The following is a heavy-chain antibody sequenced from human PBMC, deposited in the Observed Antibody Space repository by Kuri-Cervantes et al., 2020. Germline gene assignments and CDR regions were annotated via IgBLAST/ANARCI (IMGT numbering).Heavy chain of an antibody. CDR1: GFTFDDYA. J-gene: IGHJ6*02. Sequence: LSLTCAASGFTFDDYAMHWVRQAPGKGLEWVSLISWNGGSTYYADSVKGRFTISRDNSKNSLYLQMNSLRSEDTALYYCAKDLSSIAARRGMYYGMDVWGQGTTVTVSS. V-gene: IGHV3-43*01. CDR3: AKDLSSIAARRGMYYGMDV. D-gene: IGHD6-6*01. CDR2: ISWNGGST.